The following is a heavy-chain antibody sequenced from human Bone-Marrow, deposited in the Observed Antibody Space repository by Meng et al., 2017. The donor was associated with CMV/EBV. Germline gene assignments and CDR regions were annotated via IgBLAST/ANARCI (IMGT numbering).Heavy chain of an antibody. CDR1: GGTFSSYA. CDR2: INPSGGGT. CDR3: AREDLVDGSGNYFDY. J-gene: IGHJ4*02. Sequence: ASVKVSCKASGGTFSSYAISWVRQAPGQGLEWMGVINPSGGGTNYAQKFQGRVTMTSDTYTSTVYMELSSLRSEDTAMYYCAREDLVDGSGNYFDYWGQGTLVTVSS. V-gene: IGHV1-46*01. D-gene: IGHD3-10*01.